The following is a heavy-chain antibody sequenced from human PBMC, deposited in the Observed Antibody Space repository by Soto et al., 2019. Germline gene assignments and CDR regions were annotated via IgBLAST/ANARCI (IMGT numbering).Heavy chain of an antibody. D-gene: IGHD3-22*01. Sequence: QVQLQQWGAGLLKPSETLSLTCAVYGGSFSGYYWSWIRQPPGKGLEWIGEINHSGSTNYNPSLTSRVTISVDTSKNQFSLKLSSVTAADTAVYYCARGSRDQDYYDSSGYFRLGFDYWGQGTLVTVSS. CDR3: ARGSRDQDYYDSSGYFRLGFDY. J-gene: IGHJ4*02. CDR2: INHSGST. CDR1: GGSFSGYY. V-gene: IGHV4-34*01.